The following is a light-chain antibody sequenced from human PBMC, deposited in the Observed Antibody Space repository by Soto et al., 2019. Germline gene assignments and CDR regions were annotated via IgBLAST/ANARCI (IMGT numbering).Light chain of an antibody. J-gene: IGKJ1*01. Sequence: EIVLTQSPGPLSLSPGERATLSCRASQSVGSNSLAWYQQKPGQAPRLLISGVSSRAADIPDRFSGSGSGTDFTLTINRLEPEDFAVYYCQQYDSSPRTFGQGTKVDIK. CDR3: QQYDSSPRT. V-gene: IGKV3-20*01. CDR2: GVS. CDR1: QSVGSNS.